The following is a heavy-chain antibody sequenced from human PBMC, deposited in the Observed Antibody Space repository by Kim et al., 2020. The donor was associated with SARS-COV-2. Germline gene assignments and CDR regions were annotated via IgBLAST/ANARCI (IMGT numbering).Heavy chain of an antibody. V-gene: IGHV1-69*13. CDR1: GGTFSSYA. CDR3: ARDPRCSSTSCYLSLLHYYCYGRDV. CDR2: IIPIFGTA. D-gene: IGHD2-2*01. J-gene: IGHJ6*02. Sequence: SVKVSCKASGGTFSSYAISWVRQAPGQGLEWMGGIIPIFGTANYAQKFQGRVTITADESTSTAYMELSSLRSEDTAVYYCARDPRCSSTSCYLSLLHYYCYGRDVWGQGTTVTVSS.